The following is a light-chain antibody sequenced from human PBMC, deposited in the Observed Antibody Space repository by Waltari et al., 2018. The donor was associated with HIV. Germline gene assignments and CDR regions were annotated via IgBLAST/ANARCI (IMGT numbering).Light chain of an antibody. CDR2: HVS. Sequence: QSALTQPASVSGSPGQSITISCTGTSSAVGGYNYVPCYQQHPGKAPKLMIYHVSNRPSGVSNRFSGSKSGNTASLTISGLQAEDEADYYCTSYTSSNTLVIFGGGTKLTVL. CDR3: TSYTSSNTLVI. J-gene: IGLJ2*01. V-gene: IGLV2-14*03. CDR1: SSAVGGYNY.